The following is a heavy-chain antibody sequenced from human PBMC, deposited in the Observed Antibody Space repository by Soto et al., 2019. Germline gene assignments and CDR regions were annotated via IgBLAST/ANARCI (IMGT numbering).Heavy chain of an antibody. V-gene: IGHV4-39*01. D-gene: IGHD2-2*01. CDR3: ARLGGYCSSTTCYGYYGMDV. J-gene: IGHJ6*02. CDR1: GGSISSGPYS. Sequence: QLQLQESGPGLMKPSETLSLTCTVSGGSISSGPYSWGWIRQPPGEGLEWIGTFHYSESTYYNPYLESRVTISVDTSKNQFSLKVSSVTVADTAVYYCARLGGYCSSTTCYGYYGMDVWGQGTTVTVSS. CDR2: FHYSEST.